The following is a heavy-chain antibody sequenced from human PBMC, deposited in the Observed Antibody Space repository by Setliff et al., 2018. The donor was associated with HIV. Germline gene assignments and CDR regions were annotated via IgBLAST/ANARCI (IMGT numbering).Heavy chain of an antibody. D-gene: IGHD2-15*01. V-gene: IGHV3-20*04. CDR1: GFTFDDYG. J-gene: IGHJ4*02. CDR3: ARDFGAEAATLFDH. Sequence: PGGSLRLSCAASGFTFDDYGMSWVRQAPGKGLEWVCGINWNSGSTGYADSVKGRFTISRDNAKNSLYLQMNSLRAEDTALYYCARDFGAEAATLFDHWGQGTLVT. CDR2: INWNSGST.